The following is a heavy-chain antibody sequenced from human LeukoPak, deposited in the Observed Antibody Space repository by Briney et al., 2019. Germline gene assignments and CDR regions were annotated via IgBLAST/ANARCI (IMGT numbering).Heavy chain of an antibody. CDR3: AREGHTVPYDAFDI. CDR1: GCTFSSYA. Sequence: SAVKLSCNASGCTFSSYAISWVRQAPGQGLEWMGRIIPIFGIANYAHKFQGRGTITADKTTSTAYMELSSLRSEDTAVYYCAREGHTVPYDAFDIWGQGTMVTVSS. D-gene: IGHD4-17*01. J-gene: IGHJ3*02. CDR2: IIPIFGIA. V-gene: IGHV1-69*04.